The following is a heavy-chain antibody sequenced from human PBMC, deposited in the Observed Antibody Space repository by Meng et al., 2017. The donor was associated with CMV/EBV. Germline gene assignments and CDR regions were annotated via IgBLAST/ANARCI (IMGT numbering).Heavy chain of an antibody. CDR2: IIPIFGTA. CDR1: GGTFSSYA. J-gene: IGHJ4*02. CDR3: ASSIAARPRPVDY. D-gene: IGHD6-6*01. V-gene: IGHV1-69*05. Sequence: KASGGTFSSYAISWVRQAPGQGLEWMGGIIPIFGTANYAQKFQGRVTITTDESTSTAYMELSSLRSEDTAVYYCASSIAARPRPVDYWGQGTLVTVSS.